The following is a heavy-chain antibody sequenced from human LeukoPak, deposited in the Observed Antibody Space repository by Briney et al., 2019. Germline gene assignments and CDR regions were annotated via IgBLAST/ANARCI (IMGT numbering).Heavy chain of an antibody. V-gene: IGHV4-4*07. CDR2: IYSSGST. CDR3: AREGSRPAGGSYYYYYGMDV. J-gene: IGHJ6*02. CDR1: GGSIGSYY. D-gene: IGHD3-16*01. Sequence: SETLSLTCTVSGGSIGSYYWSWIRQPAGKGLEWIGRIYSSGSTNYNPSLKSRVTMSVDASKNQFSLKLSSVTAADTAVYYCAREGSRPAGGSYYYYYGMDVWGQGTTVTVSS.